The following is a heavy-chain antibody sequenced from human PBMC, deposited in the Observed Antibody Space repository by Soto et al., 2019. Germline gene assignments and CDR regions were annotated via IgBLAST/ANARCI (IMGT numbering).Heavy chain of an antibody. Sequence: PSETLSLTCAVYGGSFSGYYWSWIRQPPGKGLEWIGEINHSGSTNYNPSLKSRVTISVDTSKNQFSLKLSSVTAADTAVYYCARMPIAARVYGHKFDYWGQGTLVPVSS. V-gene: IGHV4-34*01. CDR3: ARMPIAARVYGHKFDY. D-gene: IGHD6-6*01. J-gene: IGHJ4*02. CDR2: INHSGST. CDR1: GGSFSGYY.